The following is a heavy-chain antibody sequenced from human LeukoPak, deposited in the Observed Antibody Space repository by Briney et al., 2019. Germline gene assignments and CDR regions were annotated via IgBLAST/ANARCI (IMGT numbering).Heavy chain of an antibody. CDR1: GYTFTSYY. Sequence: ASVKVSCKASGYTFTSYYMHWVRQAPGQGLEWMGIINPSGGSTSYAQKFQGRVTMTRDTSTSTVYMELCSLRSEDTAVYYCAREEPDYYDSKPPFDYWGQGTLVTVSS. J-gene: IGHJ4*02. CDR3: AREEPDYYDSKPPFDY. CDR2: INPSGGST. V-gene: IGHV1-46*01. D-gene: IGHD3-22*01.